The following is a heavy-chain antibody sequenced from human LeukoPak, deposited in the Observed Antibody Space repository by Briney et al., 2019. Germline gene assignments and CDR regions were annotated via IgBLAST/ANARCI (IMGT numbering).Heavy chain of an antibody. Sequence: SVKVSCKASGFTFTSSTIQWVRQARGQRLEWIGWIVVGSSNTNYAQKFQERVIITRDMSTTTVYMELSSLRSEDTAVYYCAGTPWFGELTLDYWGQGTLVTVSS. D-gene: IGHD3-10*01. CDR3: AGTPWFGELTLDY. CDR1: GFTFTSST. J-gene: IGHJ4*02. CDR2: IVVGSSNT. V-gene: IGHV1-58*02.